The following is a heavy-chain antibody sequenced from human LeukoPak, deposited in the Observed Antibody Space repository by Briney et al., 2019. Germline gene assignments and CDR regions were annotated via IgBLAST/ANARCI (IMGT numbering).Heavy chain of an antibody. J-gene: IGHJ4*02. D-gene: IGHD3-10*01. CDR2: ISAYNGKT. V-gene: IGHV1-18*01. CDR1: GYTFTSFG. CDR3: ARSGRGEDY. Sequence: ASVRVSCKASGYTFTSFGISWVRQAPGQGLEWMGWISAYNGKTNSAPKLQGRLTMTTDASTSTAYMELRSLRSDDTAVYFCARSGRGEDYWGQGTLVTVSS.